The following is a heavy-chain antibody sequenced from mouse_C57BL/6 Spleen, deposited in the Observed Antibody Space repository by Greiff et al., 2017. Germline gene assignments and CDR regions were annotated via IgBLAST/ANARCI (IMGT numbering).Heavy chain of an antibody. Sequence: QVQLKQSGAELVRPGTSVKVSCKASGYAFTNYLIEWVKQRPGQGLEWIGVINPGSGGTTYNEKFKGKATLTADKSSSTAYMQLSSLTSEDSAVYFCAREGRNFDYWGQGTTLTVSS. V-gene: IGHV1-54*01. J-gene: IGHJ2*01. CDR1: GYAFTNYL. CDR3: AREGRNFDY. D-gene: IGHD3-3*01. CDR2: INPGSGGT.